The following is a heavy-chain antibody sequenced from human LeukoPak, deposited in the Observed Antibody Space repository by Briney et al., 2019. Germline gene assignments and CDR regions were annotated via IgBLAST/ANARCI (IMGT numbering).Heavy chain of an antibody. CDR1: GFTFNNHA. CDR2: ITGSGDGT. D-gene: IGHD3-22*01. J-gene: IGHJ4*02. CDR3: VKGTYSDNSAYFDS. V-gene: IGHV3-23*01. Sequence: GGSLRLSCAASGFTFNNHAMVWVRQGPGKRPEWVSGITGSGDGTYYTDSVKGRFAISRDNSMSTLYLQMNSLRAEDSALYYCVKGTYSDNSAYFDSWGQGTLVTVSS.